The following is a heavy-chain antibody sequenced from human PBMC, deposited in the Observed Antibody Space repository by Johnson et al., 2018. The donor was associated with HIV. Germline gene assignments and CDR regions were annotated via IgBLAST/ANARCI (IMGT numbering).Heavy chain of an antibody. D-gene: IGHD3-22*01. Sequence: VQLVESGGGLVKPGGSLRLSCAASGFTFSSYAMHWVRQAPGKGLEYVSAISSNGGSTYYANSVKGRFTISRDNSKNTLYLQMGSLRAEDMAVYYCSGLILFDSSGATDAFDIWGQGTMVTVSS. CDR1: GFTFSSYA. CDR3: SGLILFDSSGATDAFDI. V-gene: IGHV3-64*01. CDR2: ISSNGGST. J-gene: IGHJ3*02.